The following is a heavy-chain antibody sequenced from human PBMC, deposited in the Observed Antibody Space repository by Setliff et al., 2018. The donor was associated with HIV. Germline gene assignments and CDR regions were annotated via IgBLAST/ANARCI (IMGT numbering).Heavy chain of an antibody. Sequence: GGSLRLSCAASRFDFNNYWMCWVRQAPGKGLEWVANIGQDGSEKNYVDSVKGRFTISRDNAKNSMDLQMNSLRAEDTAIYYCARKLRPGHGVDVWGQGPTVTVSS. CDR2: IGQDGSEK. D-gene: IGHD3-10*01. V-gene: IGHV3-7*01. CDR3: ARKLRPGHGVDV. CDR1: RFDFNNYW. J-gene: IGHJ6*02.